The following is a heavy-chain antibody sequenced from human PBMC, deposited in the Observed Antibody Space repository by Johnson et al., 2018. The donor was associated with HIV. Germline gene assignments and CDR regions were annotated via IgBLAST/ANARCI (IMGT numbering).Heavy chain of an antibody. J-gene: IGHJ3*02. D-gene: IGHD1-26*01. CDR1: GFTFSTHW. Sequence: VQLMESGRGLVQPGGSLRLSCAASGFTFSTHWMTWVRQAPGKGLEWVASLRQDGGEKYYSDSVKGRFTISRDNSKNTLYLQMNSLRAEDTAFYYCARRDSGSLSFDIWGQGTMVTVSS. V-gene: IGHV3-7*05. CDR2: LRQDGGEK. CDR3: ARRDSGSLSFDI.